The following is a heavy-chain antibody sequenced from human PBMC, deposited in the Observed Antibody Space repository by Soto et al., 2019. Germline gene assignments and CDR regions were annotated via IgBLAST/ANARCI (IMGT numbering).Heavy chain of an antibody. CDR3: ARGIEGWYQGRYYYGMDV. J-gene: IGHJ6*02. D-gene: IGHD6-19*01. Sequence: QVQLQESGPGLMKPSETLSLTCTVSGGSVSSDSYYWSWIRQPPGKGLEWIGYIYYSGNTNYNPSLKSRVTISVDTSKNQFSLKLSSVTAADTAVYYCARGIEGWYQGRYYYGMDVWGQGTTVTVS. CDR1: GGSVSSDSYY. CDR2: IYYSGNT. V-gene: IGHV4-61*01.